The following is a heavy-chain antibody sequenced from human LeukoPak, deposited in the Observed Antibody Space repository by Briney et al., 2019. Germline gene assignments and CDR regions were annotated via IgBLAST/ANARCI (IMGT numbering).Heavy chain of an antibody. J-gene: IGHJ4*02. Sequence: PGGSLRLSCAASGFTFSSYAMSWVRQAPGKGLEWVSAISGSGGCTYYADSVKGRFTISRDNPKNSLYLQMNSLRAEDTAVYYCARYSNSCVDYWGQGTLVTVSS. CDR2: ISGSGGCT. D-gene: IGHD6-13*01. CDR3: ARYSNSCVDY. CDR1: GFTFSSYA. V-gene: IGHV3-23*01.